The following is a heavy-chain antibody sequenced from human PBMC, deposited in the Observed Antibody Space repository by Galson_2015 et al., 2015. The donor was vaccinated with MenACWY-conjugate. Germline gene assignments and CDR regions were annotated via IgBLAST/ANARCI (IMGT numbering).Heavy chain of an antibody. CDR2: TCYRSKWYN. D-gene: IGHD6-13*01. Sequence: CAISGDSVSSNSAAWNWIRQSPSRGLEWLGRTCYRSKWYNDYAVSVKSRITINPDTSKNQFSLQLNSVTPEDTAVYYCAREKRYSASWPFDYWGRGTLVTVSS. J-gene: IGHJ4*02. CDR3: AREKRYSASWPFDY. V-gene: IGHV6-1*01. CDR1: GDSVSSNSAA.